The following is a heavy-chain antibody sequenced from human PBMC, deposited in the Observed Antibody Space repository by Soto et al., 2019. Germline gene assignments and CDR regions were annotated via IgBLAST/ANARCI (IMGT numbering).Heavy chain of an antibody. D-gene: IGHD6-13*01. V-gene: IGHV3-23*01. Sequence: PGGSLRLSCAASGFTFSSYAMSWVRQAPGKGLEWVSTITAGGGSTYYADSVKGRFTISRDNSKNTLYLQMNSLRAEDTALYYCAKRLTYSSSWYYLDYWGQGTLVTVSS. CDR1: GFTFSSYA. J-gene: IGHJ4*02. CDR3: AKRLTYSSSWYYLDY. CDR2: ITAGGGST.